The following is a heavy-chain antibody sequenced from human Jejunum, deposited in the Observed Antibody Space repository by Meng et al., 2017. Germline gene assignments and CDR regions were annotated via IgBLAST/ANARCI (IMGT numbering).Heavy chain of an antibody. CDR1: GFTLRNYE. V-gene: IGHV3-48*03. CDR3: VRGDSGWHI. D-gene: IGHD5-12*01. CDR2: ISSRDTI. Sequence: GGSLRLSCAASGFTLRNYEINWVRQAPGKGLEWISFISSRDTIYYADSVKGRFTISRDNGKNSLYLQMNNLRAEDTAVYYCVRGDSGWHIWGQGTLVTVSS. J-gene: IGHJ4*02.